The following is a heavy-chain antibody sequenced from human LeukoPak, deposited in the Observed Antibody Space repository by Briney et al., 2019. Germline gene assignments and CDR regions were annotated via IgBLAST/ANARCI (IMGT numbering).Heavy chain of an antibody. J-gene: IGHJ6*03. V-gene: IGHV4-59*01. CDR1: GGSISSYY. CDR2: IYSSGST. CDR3: ARRAAAVKDYYYMDV. D-gene: IGHD6-13*01. Sequence: PSETLSLTCTVSGGSISSYYWSWIRQPPGKGLEWIGYIYSSGSTNYNPSLKSRVTISVDTSKNQFSLKLSSVTAADTAVYYRARRAAAVKDYYYMDVWGKGTTVTVSS.